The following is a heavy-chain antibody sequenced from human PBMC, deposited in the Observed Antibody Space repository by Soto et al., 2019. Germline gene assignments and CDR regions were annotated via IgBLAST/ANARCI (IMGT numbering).Heavy chain of an antibody. D-gene: IGHD3-9*01. CDR3: ATSWVIRYFDRPFDY. CDR1: GFTFSSYG. J-gene: IGHJ4*02. V-gene: IGHV3-30*03. CDR2: ISYDGSNK. Sequence: QVQLVESGGGVVQPRRSLRLSCAASGFTFSSYGMHWVRQAPGKGLEWVAVISYDGSNKYYADSVKGRFTISRDNSKNTLYLQMNSLRAEDTAVYYCATSWVIRYFDRPFDYWGQGTLVTVSS.